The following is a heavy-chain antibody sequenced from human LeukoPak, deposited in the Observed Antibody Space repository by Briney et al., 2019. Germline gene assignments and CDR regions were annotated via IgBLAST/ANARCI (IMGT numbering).Heavy chain of an antibody. CDR3: ARDGPNTMVRGVTVDLDY. CDR1: GYTFTGYY. CDR2: INPNSGGT. Sequence: ASVKVSCKASGYTFTGYYMHWVRQAPGQGLEWMGWINPNSGGTNYAQKFQGWVTMTRDTSISTAYMELSRLRSDDTAVYYCARDGPNTMVRGVTVDLDYWGQGTLVTVSS. V-gene: IGHV1-2*04. D-gene: IGHD3-10*01. J-gene: IGHJ4*02.